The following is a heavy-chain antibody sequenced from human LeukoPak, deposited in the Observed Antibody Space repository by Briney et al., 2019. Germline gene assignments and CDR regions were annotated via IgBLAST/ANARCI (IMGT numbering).Heavy chain of an antibody. Sequence: GGSLRLPCAASGFTFSGSAMHWVRQASGKGLEWVGRIRSKANSYATAHAASVKGRFTISRDDSKNTAYLQMNSLKTEDTAVYYCTRSLMITFGGVIAPTDYYYMDVWGKGTTVTVSS. J-gene: IGHJ6*03. D-gene: IGHD3-16*02. CDR2: IRSKANSYAT. CDR3: TRSLMITFGGVIAPTDYYYMDV. CDR1: GFTFSGSA. V-gene: IGHV3-73*01.